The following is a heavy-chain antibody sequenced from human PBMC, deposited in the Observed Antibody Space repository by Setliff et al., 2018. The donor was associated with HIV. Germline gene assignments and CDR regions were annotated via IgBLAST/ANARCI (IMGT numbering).Heavy chain of an antibody. Sequence: GGSLRLSCAASELTFSNYAMTWVRQAPGKGLEWVSSLSGSGGSTYYADSVKGRFTISRDNSKNTLYLQMSSLRVEDTAVYYCAKDRQQLDPREFDYWGQGTLVTVSS. CDR1: ELTFSNYA. V-gene: IGHV3-23*01. J-gene: IGHJ4*02. CDR3: AKDRQQLDPREFDY. CDR2: LSGSGGST. D-gene: IGHD6-13*01.